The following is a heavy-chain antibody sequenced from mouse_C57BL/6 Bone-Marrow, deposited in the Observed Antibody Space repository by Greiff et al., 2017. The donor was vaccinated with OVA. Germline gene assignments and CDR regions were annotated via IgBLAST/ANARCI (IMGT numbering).Heavy chain of an antibody. Sequence: SGPGLVAPSPSLSIPCTVSGFSFTNYAISWVRQPTGKGLEWLGVIWTGGGTNYNSALNSRLSISKDHSKSQVFLKMNSLQTDDTARYYCARRVYGDYWGQGTTLTVSS. D-gene: IGHD1-1*01. J-gene: IGHJ2*01. CDR3: ARRVYGDY. CDR1: GFSFTNYA. CDR2: IWTGGGT. V-gene: IGHV2-9-1*01.